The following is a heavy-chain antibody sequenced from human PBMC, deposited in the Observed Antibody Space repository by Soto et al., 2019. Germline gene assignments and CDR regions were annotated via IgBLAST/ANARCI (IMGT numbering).Heavy chain of an antibody. J-gene: IGHJ4*02. CDR2: INPNSGGT. Sequence: ASVKVSCKASGYTFTVYYMHWVRQAPGQGLEWMGWINPNSGGTNYAQKFQGWVTMTRDTSASTAYMELSSLRSEDTAVYYCARGYQLLNYYFDYWGQGTLVTVSS. CDR1: GYTFTVYY. V-gene: IGHV1-2*04. CDR3: ARGYQLLNYYFDY. D-gene: IGHD2-2*01.